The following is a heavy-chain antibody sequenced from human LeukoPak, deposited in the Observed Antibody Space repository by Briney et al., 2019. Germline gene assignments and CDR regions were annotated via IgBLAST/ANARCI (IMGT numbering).Heavy chain of an antibody. D-gene: IGHD6-19*01. CDR2: ISPSGSNT. Sequence: PGGSLRLTCVPSGITFSNSALNWVRQAPGKGLEWLSYISPSGSNTFYADSVKGRFTISRDNAQNSLFLQMEGLRVEDTAVYYCASRRSGWPNDAFDIWGQGTMVTVTS. CDR1: GITFSNSA. J-gene: IGHJ3*02. V-gene: IGHV3-48*01. CDR3: ASRRSGWPNDAFDI.